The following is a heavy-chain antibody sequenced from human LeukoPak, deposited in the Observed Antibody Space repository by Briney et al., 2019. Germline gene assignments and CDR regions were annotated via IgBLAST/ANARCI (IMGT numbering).Heavy chain of an antibody. CDR2: ISTDGGKT. V-gene: IGHV3-74*01. CDR1: GFTFENFW. J-gene: IGHJ4*02. CDR3: AKGRYCSSTSCPYYFDY. Sequence: GGSLRLSCAASGFTFENFWMHWVRQVPGKGLVWVSRISTDGGKTDYVDSVKGRFTISRDNAKNTLYLQMNSLRAEDTAVYYCAKGRYCSSTSCPYYFDYWGRGTLVTVSS. D-gene: IGHD2-2*01.